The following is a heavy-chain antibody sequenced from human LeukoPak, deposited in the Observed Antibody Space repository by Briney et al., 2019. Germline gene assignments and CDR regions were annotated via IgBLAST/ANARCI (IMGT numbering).Heavy chain of an antibody. J-gene: IGHJ4*02. D-gene: IGHD6-19*01. CDR1: GGSISSGGYY. CDR3: ARESTVAGTGIDY. Sequence: PSQTLSLTCTVSGGSISSGGYYWSWIRQHPGKGLEWIGYIYYSGSTNYNPSLKSRVTISVDTSKNQFSLKLSSVTAADTAVYYCARESTVAGTGIDYWGQGTLVTVSS. CDR2: IYYSGST. V-gene: IGHV4-61*08.